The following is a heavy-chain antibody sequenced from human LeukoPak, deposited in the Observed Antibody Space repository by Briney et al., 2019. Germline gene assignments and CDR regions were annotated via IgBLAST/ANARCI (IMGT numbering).Heavy chain of an antibody. Sequence: PGGSLRLSCTVSGFTVSSNSMSWVRQAPGKGLEWVSVIYSGGSTYYADSVKGRFTISRDNSKNTLYLQMNSLREEDTAVYHCARGLRYSTGWYYFDYWGQGTLVTVSS. V-gene: IGHV3-66*01. J-gene: IGHJ4*02. D-gene: IGHD6-19*01. CDR2: IYSGGST. CDR1: GFTVSSNS. CDR3: ARGLRYSTGWYYFDY.